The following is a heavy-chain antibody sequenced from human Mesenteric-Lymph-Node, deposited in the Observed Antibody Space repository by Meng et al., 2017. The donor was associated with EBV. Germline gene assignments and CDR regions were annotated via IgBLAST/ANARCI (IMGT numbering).Heavy chain of an antibody. V-gene: IGHV4-39*07. J-gene: IGHJ5*02. D-gene: IGHD1-1*01. CDR2: IYYSGST. Sequence: LKRSGPGLVKPSDSLSLICTVSGGYIRSCSSYWGWIRQPPGKGLEWIGNIYYSGSTYYNPSLKSRVTISVDTSKNQFSLKLSSVTAADTAVYYCAGTVQLERHWFDPWGQGTLVTVSS. CDR1: GGYIRSCSSY. CDR3: AGTVQLERHWFDP.